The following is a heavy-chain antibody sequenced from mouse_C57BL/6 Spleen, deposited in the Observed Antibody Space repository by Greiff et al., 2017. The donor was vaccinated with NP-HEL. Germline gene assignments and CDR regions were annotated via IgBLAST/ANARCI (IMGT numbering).Heavy chain of an antibody. D-gene: IGHD2-10*01. CDR2: ISSGSSTI. CDR1: GFTFSDYG. Sequence: DVKLVESGGGLVKPGGSLKLSCAASGFTFSDYGMHWVRQAPEKGLEWVAYISSGSSTIYYADTVKGRFTISRDHAKNTLFLQMTSLRAEDTAMYYCARPPYPYSAMDYWGQGTSVTVSS. CDR3: ARPPYPYSAMDY. J-gene: IGHJ4*01. V-gene: IGHV5-17*01.